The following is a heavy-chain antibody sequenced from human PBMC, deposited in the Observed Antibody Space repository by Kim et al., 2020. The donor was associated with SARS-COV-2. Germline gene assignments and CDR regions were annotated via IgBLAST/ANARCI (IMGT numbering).Heavy chain of an antibody. CDR2: ISYDGSNK. D-gene: IGHD3-22*01. Sequence: GGSLRLSCAASGFTFSSYGMHWVRQAPGKGLEWVAVISYDGSNKYYADSVKGRFTISRDNSKNTLYLQMNSLRAEDTAVYYCAKEHGYYDSSGYYFDYWGQGTLVTVSS. J-gene: IGHJ4*02. V-gene: IGHV3-30*18. CDR3: AKEHGYYDSSGYYFDY. CDR1: GFTFSSYG.